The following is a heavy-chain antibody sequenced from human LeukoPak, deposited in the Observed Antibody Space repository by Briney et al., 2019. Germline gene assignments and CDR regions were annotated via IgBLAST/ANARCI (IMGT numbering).Heavy chain of an antibody. CDR2: INHSGAA. CDR1: GGSFGDYH. J-gene: IGHJ3*02. Sequence: SETLSLTCAVYGGSFGDYHWSWIRQPPGKGLEWIGEINHSGAAHFNPSLNHKVTMSLDTSKTQFSLQFISVTAADTAIYYCARAHCSGRGCYQRYGGFDIWGQGTVVTVSS. V-gene: IGHV4-34*01. D-gene: IGHD2-15*01. CDR3: ARAHCSGRGCYQRYGGFDI.